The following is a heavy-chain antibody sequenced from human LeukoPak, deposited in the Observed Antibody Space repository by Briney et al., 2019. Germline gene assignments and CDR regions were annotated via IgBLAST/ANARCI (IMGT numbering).Heavy chain of an antibody. CDR2: IWYDGSNK. CDR3: AREGNYDILTGTADAFDI. J-gene: IGHJ3*02. V-gene: IGHV3-33*08. D-gene: IGHD3-9*01. CDR1: GFTFSSFA. Sequence: GGSLRLSCSASGFTFSSFAMHWVRQAPGKGLEWVAVIWYDGSNKYYADSVKGRFTISRDNSKNTLYLQMNSLRAEDTAVYYCAREGNYDILTGTADAFDIWGQGTMVTVSS.